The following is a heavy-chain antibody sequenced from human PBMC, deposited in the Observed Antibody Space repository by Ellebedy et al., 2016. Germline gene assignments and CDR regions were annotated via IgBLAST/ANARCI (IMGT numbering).Heavy chain of an antibody. J-gene: IGHJ6*02. D-gene: IGHD4-17*01. V-gene: IGHV3-21*01. CDR3: ARWDTVTTLLTYYYGMDV. Sequence: GESLKISXEASGFTFSTYTMNWVRQAPGKGLEWVSSISSSSRYIYYADSVKGRFTISRDNAKNSLYLQINSLRADDTAVYYCARWDTVTTLLTYYYGMDVWGQGTTVTVSS. CDR1: GFTFSTYT. CDR2: ISSSSRYI.